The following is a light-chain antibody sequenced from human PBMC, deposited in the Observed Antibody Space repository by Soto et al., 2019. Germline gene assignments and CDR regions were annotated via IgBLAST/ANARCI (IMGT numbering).Light chain of an antibody. V-gene: IGKV3-20*01. CDR2: GAF. CDR3: QQYGSSTFA. J-gene: IGKJ4*01. Sequence: EIVFMRSACALSLSPRERATLSCRAIQSFSSSYVAWYQQKPGQAPRVLIHGAFSRATGIPDRFSGSGSGTDFTLTISRLEPEDCAVYYCQQYGSSTFAFGGGTKVDIK. CDR1: QSFSSSY.